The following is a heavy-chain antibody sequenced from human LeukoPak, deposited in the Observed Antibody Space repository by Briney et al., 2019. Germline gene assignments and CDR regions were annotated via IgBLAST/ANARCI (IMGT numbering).Heavy chain of an antibody. CDR2: INPNSGGT. D-gene: IGHD3-16*01. CDR3: ARSRGLWGYFDY. V-gene: IGHV1-2*02. CDR1: GGTFSSYA. Sequence: ASVKVSCKASGGTFSSYAISWARQAPGQGLEWMGWINPNSGGTNYAQKFQGRVTMTRNTSISTAYMELSRLRSDDTAVYYCARSRGLWGYFDYWGQGTLVTVSS. J-gene: IGHJ4*02.